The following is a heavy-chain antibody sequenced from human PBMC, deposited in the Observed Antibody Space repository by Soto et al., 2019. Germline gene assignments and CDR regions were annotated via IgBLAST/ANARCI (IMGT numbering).Heavy chain of an antibody. CDR2: ISYDGSNK. CDR1: GFTFSSYG. Sequence: ESGGGVVQPGRSLRLSCAASGFTFSSYGMHWVRQAPGKGLEWVAVISYDGSNKYYADSVKGRFTISRDNSKNTLYLQMNSLRAEDTAVYYCAKIKRNRYFDYWGQGTLVTVSS. D-gene: IGHD1-1*01. V-gene: IGHV3-30*18. CDR3: AKIKRNRYFDY. J-gene: IGHJ4*02.